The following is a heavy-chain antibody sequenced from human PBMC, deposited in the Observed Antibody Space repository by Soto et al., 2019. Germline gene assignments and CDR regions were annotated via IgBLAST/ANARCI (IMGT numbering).Heavy chain of an antibody. D-gene: IGHD6-19*01. CDR1: GFTFSTYA. CDR3: AKPRGASGHFDY. CDR2: VNSGGGT. J-gene: IGHJ4*02. Sequence: EVELLESGGGLVQPEGSLRLSCAASGFTFSTYAMGWVRQAPGKGLEWVSVVNSGGGTHYADSVKGRFTVSRDNSKNTLSLQMNSLRADDTAVYYCAKPRGASGHFDYWGQGALVTVSS. V-gene: IGHV3-23*01.